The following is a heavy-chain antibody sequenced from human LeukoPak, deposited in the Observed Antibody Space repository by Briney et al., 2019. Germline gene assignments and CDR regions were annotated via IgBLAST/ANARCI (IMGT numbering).Heavy chain of an antibody. D-gene: IGHD6-13*01. CDR1: GGTFSSYA. CDR3: ARDGYSSSYYYYGMDV. J-gene: IGHJ6*02. CDR2: ISAYNGNT. V-gene: IGHV1-18*01. Sequence: ASVKVSCTASGGTFSSYAISWVRQAPGQGLEWMGWISAYNGNTNYAQKLQGRVTMTTDTSTSTAYMELRSLRSDDTAVYYCARDGYSSSYYYYGMDVWGQGTTVTVSS.